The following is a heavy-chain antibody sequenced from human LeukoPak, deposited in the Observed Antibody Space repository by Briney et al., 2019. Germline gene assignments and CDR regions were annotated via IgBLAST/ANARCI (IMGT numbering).Heavy chain of an antibody. CDR1: GFTFSSYG. J-gene: IGHJ4*02. CDR2: ISYSGGST. V-gene: IGHV3-23*01. Sequence: GGSLRLSCAASGFTFSSYGMSWVRQAPGKGLEWVSSISYSGGSTDYADSVKGRFTISRDNSKNTLYLQMNSLRAEDTAVYYCAKDGVAVAGKGLDYWGQGTLVTVSS. D-gene: IGHD6-19*01. CDR3: AKDGVAVAGKGLDY.